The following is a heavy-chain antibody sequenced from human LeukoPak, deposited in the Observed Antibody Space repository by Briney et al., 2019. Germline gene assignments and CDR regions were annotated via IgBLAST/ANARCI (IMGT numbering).Heavy chain of an antibody. J-gene: IGHJ4*02. CDR2: ISGDGGST. CDR1: GFTFDDYA. Sequence: GGSLRLSCAASGFTFDDYAMHWVRHAPGKGLEWGSIISGDGGSTYYADSVKGRFTISRDNSKNSLYLQMNSLRTEDTALYYCAKDKLRLGESIFDYWGQGTLVTVSS. V-gene: IGHV3-43*02. CDR3: AKDKLRLGESIFDY. D-gene: IGHD3-16*01.